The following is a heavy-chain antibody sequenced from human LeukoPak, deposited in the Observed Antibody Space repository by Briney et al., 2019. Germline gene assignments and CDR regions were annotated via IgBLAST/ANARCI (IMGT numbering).Heavy chain of an antibody. Sequence: PGGSLRPSCAASGFTFSSYSMNWVRQAPGKGLEWVSYISSSSSTIYYADSVKGRFTISRDNAKNSLYLQMNSLRAEDTAVYYCTTLRPYIQPRWGQGTVVTVSS. J-gene: IGHJ3*01. CDR3: TTLRPYIQPR. CDR2: ISSSSSTI. CDR1: GFTFSSYS. V-gene: IGHV3-48*01. D-gene: IGHD5-18*01.